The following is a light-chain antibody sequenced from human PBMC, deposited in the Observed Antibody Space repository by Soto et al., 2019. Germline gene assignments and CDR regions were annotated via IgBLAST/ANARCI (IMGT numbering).Light chain of an antibody. J-gene: IGLJ1*01. CDR3: GTWDSSLSALYV. Sequence: QSALTQPPSVSAAPGQKATISCSGSSSNIGNNYVSWYQQLPGTAPKLLIYENNKRPSGIPDRFSGSKSGTSATLGITGLQTGDEADYYCGTWDSSLSALYVFGTGTKVTVL. V-gene: IGLV1-51*02. CDR2: ENN. CDR1: SSNIGNNY.